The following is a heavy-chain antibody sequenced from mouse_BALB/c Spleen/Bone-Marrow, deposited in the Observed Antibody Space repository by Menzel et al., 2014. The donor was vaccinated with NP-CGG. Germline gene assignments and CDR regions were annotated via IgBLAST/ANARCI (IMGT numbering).Heavy chain of an antibody. CDR1: GYTFTDYA. CDR3: ARGLSYYYGTSYCFDY. D-gene: IGHD1-1*01. J-gene: IGHJ2*01. V-gene: IGHV1S137*01. Sequence: QVQLQQSGAELVRPGVSVKISCKGSGYTFTDYAMHWVKQSHAKSLEWIGIISSSYGDATYNQKFKGKATMTADKSSNTAYMELARLTSEDSAIYYCARGLSYYYGTSYCFDYWGQGTTLSVSS. CDR2: ISSSYGDA.